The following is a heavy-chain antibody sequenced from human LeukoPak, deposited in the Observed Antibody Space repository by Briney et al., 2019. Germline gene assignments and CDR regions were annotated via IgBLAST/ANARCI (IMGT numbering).Heavy chain of an antibody. J-gene: IGHJ4*02. D-gene: IGHD3-22*01. CDR1: GFSFTNYD. V-gene: IGHV3-48*03. CDR3: ILPPYYYSDFRGRGGGY. CDR2: IDGSGSAL. Sequence: GGSLRLSCAASGFSFTNYDMDWVRQAPGKGLEWLLYIDGSGSALYYADSVKGRFTISRDNARNSLYLQMHSLRADDTAVYYCILPPYYYSDFRGRGGGYWGQGTLVTVSS.